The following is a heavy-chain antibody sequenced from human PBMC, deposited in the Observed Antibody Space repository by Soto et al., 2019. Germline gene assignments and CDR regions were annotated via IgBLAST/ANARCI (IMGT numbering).Heavy chain of an antibody. CDR1: GYTFTSYG. D-gene: IGHD2-2*01. J-gene: IGHJ5*02. CDR3: ARXERADQLLSRWFDP. V-gene: IGHV1-18*01. Sequence: ASVKVSCKASGYTFTSYGISWVRQAPGQGLEWMGWISAYNGNTNYAQKLQGRVTMTTDTSTSTAYMELRSLRSDDTAVYYCARXERADQLLSRWFDPWGKGTLVTVSS. CDR2: ISAYNGNT.